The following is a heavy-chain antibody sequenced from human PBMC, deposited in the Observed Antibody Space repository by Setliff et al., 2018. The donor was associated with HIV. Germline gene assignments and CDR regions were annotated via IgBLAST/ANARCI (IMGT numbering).Heavy chain of an antibody. CDR3: ARQHGIAGVF. CDR2: IYYSGST. V-gene: IGHV4-39*01. D-gene: IGHD6-13*01. J-gene: IGHJ3*01. CDR1: GGSISSSSYY. Sequence: SETLSLTCTVSGGSISSSSYYWGWIRQPPGKGREWIGSIYYSGSTYYNPSLKSRVTISVDTSKNMFSLKLSSVTAADTSVYYCARQHGIAGVFWGQGTMVTVSS.